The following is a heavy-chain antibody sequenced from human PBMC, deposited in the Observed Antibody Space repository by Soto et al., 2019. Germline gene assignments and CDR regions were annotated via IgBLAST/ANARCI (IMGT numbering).Heavy chain of an antibody. J-gene: IGHJ4*02. V-gene: IGHV3-30*18. CDR3: AKGLSVIQEWIIDGH. CDR1: GFTLSSYG. D-gene: IGHD5-18*01. CDR2: MSYDGNKN. Sequence: QVQLVESGGGVVQPGRSLRLSCAVSGFTLSSYGIHWVRQAPGKGLEWVAFMSYDGNKNYYADSVKGRFTISRDNSKNTLYLQMDSLRADDTAMYYCAKGLSVIQEWIIDGHWGQGTQVTVSS.